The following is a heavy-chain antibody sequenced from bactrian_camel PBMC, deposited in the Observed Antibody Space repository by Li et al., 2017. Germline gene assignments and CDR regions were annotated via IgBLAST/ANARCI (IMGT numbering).Heavy chain of an antibody. CDR1: GNTGSSNC. V-gene: IGHV3S40*01. CDR2: IVNGRGLT. Sequence: VQLVESGGGLVQPGGSLRLSCAASGNTGSSNCMSWFRQAPGKKREGVASIVNGRGLTYYHDSVKGRFTVSQDIAKNTVYLQMNSLKPEDTAIYYCAADEYNLGLTRSYTYWGQGTQVTVSS. D-gene: IGHD5*01. CDR3: AADEYNLGLTRSYTY. J-gene: IGHJ4*01.